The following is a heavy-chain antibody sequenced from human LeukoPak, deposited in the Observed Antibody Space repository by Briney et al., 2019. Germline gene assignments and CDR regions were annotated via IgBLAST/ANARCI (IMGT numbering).Heavy chain of an antibody. CDR1: GLPLDRLV. CDR2: SDSNGRST. J-gene: IGHJ4*02. D-gene: IGHD6-19*01. Sequence: GGSVTLFCSASGLPLDRLVMLWVRQATGRGLEYLSGSDSNGRSTHNAASVKGRFTISRDNTKNTLFRQITSLRSEDSAVYDGVNQISGWVYWGQGTRVTVPS. CDR3: VNQISGWVY. V-gene: IGHV3-64D*06.